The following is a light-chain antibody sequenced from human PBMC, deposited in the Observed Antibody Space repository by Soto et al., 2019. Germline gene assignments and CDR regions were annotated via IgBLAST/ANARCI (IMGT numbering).Light chain of an antibody. Sequence: EIVLTQSPATLSLSPGNRATLSCRASQSVSGYLAWYQQKPGQATRILIYDASISATGNPATFSGSGSGTDVVHTSTSLAAEDCAVYYYQQRSKWPSTFGGGTKVEI. CDR2: DAS. V-gene: IGKV3-11*01. CDR1: QSVSGY. CDR3: QQRSKWPST. J-gene: IGKJ4*01.